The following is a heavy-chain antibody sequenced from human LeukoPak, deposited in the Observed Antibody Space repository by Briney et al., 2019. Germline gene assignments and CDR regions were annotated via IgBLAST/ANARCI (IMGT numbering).Heavy chain of an antibody. V-gene: IGHV3-30*18. CDR3: AKGPSYDSSGYMDY. CDR1: GFTFSNAW. J-gene: IGHJ4*02. CDR2: ISYDGSNK. Sequence: GGSLRLSCAASGFTFSNAWMSWVRQAPGKGLEWVAVISYDGSNKYYADSVKGRFTISRDNSKNTLYLQMNSLRAEDTAVYYCAKGPSYDSSGYMDYWGQGTLVTVSS. D-gene: IGHD3-22*01.